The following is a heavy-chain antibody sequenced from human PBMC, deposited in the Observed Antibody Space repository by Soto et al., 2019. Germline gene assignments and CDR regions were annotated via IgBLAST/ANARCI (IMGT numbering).Heavy chain of an antibody. J-gene: IGHJ6*03. CDR1: GYPFSSYG. V-gene: IGHV1-18*01. CDR2: ISGYNGNT. D-gene: IGHD2-2*01. CDR3: ARGVIVVAPYYYMDV. Sequence: QAQLEQSGGEVKKPGASVRVSCKASGYPFSSYGISWLQQAPGQGLEWMGWISGYNGNTQYAQNFQGRVTVTIDTPANTVYMDLRSLRPDDTAIYYCARGVIVVAPYYYMDVWGKGTTVIVSS.